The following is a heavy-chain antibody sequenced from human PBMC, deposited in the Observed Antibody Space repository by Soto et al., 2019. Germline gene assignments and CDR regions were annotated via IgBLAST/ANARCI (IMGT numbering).Heavy chain of an antibody. Sequence: QVQLVESGGGVVQPGRSLRLSCAASGFIFSSYGMHWVRQAPGKGLEWVAVTSYDGSTKYYADSVKGRFTISRDNSENTLHLEVNSLRPEDTAVYYCAKDMSDYGNYHSLDYWGRGTLVTVSS. CDR3: AKDMSDYGNYHSLDY. V-gene: IGHV3-30*18. D-gene: IGHD4-17*01. CDR2: TSYDGSTK. CDR1: GFIFSSYG. J-gene: IGHJ4*02.